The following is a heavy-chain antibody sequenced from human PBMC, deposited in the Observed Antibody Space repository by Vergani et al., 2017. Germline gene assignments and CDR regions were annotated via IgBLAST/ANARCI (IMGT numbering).Heavy chain of an antibody. D-gene: IGHD3-16*02. CDR1: GFTFSNAW. V-gene: IGHV3-15*01. Sequence: EVQLVESGGGLVKPGGSLRLSCAASGFTFSNAWMSWVRQAPGKGLEWVGRIKSKTDGGTTDYAAPVKGRFTISRDDSKNTLYLQMNSLKTEDTAVYYCTTXRHYDYVWGSYRSYYFDYWGQGTLVTVSS. CDR2: IKSKTDGGTT. CDR3: TTXRHYDYVWGSYRSYYFDY. J-gene: IGHJ4*02.